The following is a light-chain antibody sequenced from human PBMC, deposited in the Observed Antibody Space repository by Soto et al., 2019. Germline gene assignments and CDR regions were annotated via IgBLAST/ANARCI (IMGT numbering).Light chain of an antibody. J-gene: IGKJ5*01. CDR3: QQGYDTPLT. Sequence: DIQMTQSSSSLSASVGDRVSITCRASQTINNYLNWFQQKPGEAPKLLIYTTSTLQSGVPSRFSGSGSGPDFTLTISNLQPEDFATYYCQQGYDTPLTFGQGTRLEI. CDR2: TTS. CDR1: QTINNY. V-gene: IGKV1-39*01.